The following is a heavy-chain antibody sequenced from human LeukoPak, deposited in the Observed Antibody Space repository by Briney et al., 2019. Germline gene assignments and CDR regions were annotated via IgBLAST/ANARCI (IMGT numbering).Heavy chain of an antibody. V-gene: IGHV3-7*01. CDR2: IKQDGSEK. CDR3: ARGPRDGYNYVFDY. D-gene: IGHD5-24*01. Sequence: GGSLRLSCAASGFTFSSYWMSWVRQAPGKGLEWVANIKQDGSEKYYVDSVKGRFTISRDNAKNSLYLQMNSLRAEDTAVYYCARGPRDGYNYVFDYWGQGTLVTVSS. CDR1: GFTFSSYW. J-gene: IGHJ4*02.